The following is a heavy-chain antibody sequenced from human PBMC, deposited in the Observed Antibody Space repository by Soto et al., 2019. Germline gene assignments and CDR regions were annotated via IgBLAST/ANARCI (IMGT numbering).Heavy chain of an antibody. CDR2: ISGSGGNT. CDR3: AKDRGSGNYGVNAFDI. J-gene: IGHJ3*02. V-gene: IGHV3-23*01. CDR1: GFTFSSYA. D-gene: IGHD1-26*01. Sequence: EVQVLESGGGLVQPGGSLRLSCAASGFTFSSYAMSWFRQAPGKGLEWVSTISGSGGNTYYADSVKGRFTISRDNSKNTLYLQRNSLRGEDTAIYYCAKDRGSGNYGVNAFDIWGQGTMVTVSS.